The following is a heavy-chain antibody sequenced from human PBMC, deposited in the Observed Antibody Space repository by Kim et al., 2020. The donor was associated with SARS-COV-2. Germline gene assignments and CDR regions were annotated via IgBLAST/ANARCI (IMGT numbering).Heavy chain of an antibody. CDR1: GFIFHDYT. Sequence: GGSLRLSCAASGFIFHDYTMHWVRQVPGKGLEWVSLITHDGGATFYADSVKGRFTISRDNNRHSLYLQMNSLRTEDAGFYHCASERLQYFHHWGQGTLVTVSS. CDR3: ASERLQYFHH. D-gene: IGHD2-21*02. V-gene: IGHV3-43*01. CDR2: ITHDGGAT. J-gene: IGHJ1*01.